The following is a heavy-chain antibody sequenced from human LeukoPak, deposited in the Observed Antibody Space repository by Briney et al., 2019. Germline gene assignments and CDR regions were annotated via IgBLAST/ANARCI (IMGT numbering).Heavy chain of an antibody. CDR2: ISYDGSTK. D-gene: IGHD6-19*01. J-gene: IGHJ4*02. CDR3: AREVTVAGSDKRFDY. CDR1: GVSFSHFA. Sequence: GGSLRLSCAASGVSFSHFAFHWFRQAPGKGLGWVALISYDGSTKHDADSVKGRFTISRDNSKNTLYLEMNSLRADDTAVYYCAREVTVAGSDKRFDYWGQGTLVTVSS. V-gene: IGHV3-30-3*01.